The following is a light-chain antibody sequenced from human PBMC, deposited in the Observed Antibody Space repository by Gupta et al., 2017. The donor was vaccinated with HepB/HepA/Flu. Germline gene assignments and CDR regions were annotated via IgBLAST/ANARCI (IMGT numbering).Light chain of an antibody. J-gene: IGKJ2*01. CDR1: QRISRY. CDR2: DAS. CDR3: QQRGAWPRT. V-gene: IGKV3-11*01. Sequence: AFTLSPGTLALSPGERATLSCRASQRISRYLAWYQQKAGQAPRLLISDASNRASGAPGRFSGSGSGTDFTLTISSLEPEDFAIYFCQQRGAWPRTLGQGTKLEIK.